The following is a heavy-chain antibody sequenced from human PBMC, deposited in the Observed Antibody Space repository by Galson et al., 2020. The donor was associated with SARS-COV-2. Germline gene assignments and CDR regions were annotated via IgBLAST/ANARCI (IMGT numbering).Heavy chain of an antibody. D-gene: IGHD1-26*01. V-gene: IGHV3-7*05. Sequence: TGGSLRLSCEASGFTFSGYWMTWVRQAPGKGLEWVANIQGDGSDKNYVDSVKGRFTISRDNAKTSVYLQLNNLRADDTAVYYCARFGEGVGRWAFDYWGQGILITVPS. CDR2: IQGDGSDK. J-gene: IGHJ4*02. CDR3: ARFGEGVGRWAFDY. CDR1: GFTFSGYW.